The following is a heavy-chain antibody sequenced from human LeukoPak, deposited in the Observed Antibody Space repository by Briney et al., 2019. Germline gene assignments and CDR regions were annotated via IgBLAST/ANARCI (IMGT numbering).Heavy chain of an antibody. Sequence: SETLSLTCTVSGGSISSSSYYWGWVRQPPGKGLEWIGSIYYSGSTYYNPPLKSRVTISVDTSKNQFSLKLSSVTAADTAVYYCAGYSGYDYYYYYMDVWGKGTTVTVSS. V-gene: IGHV4-39*07. CDR2: IYYSGST. J-gene: IGHJ6*03. CDR3: AGYSGYDYYYYYMDV. D-gene: IGHD5-12*01. CDR1: GGSISSSSYY.